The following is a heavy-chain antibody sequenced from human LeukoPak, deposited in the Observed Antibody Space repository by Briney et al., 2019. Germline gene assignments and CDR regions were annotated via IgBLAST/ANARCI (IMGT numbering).Heavy chain of an antibody. J-gene: IGHJ6*03. V-gene: IGHV3-15*01. D-gene: IGHD3-10*01. CDR3: TTDPQFALLTHMDV. CDR2: IKSKTDGGTT. CDR1: GLTFSNAW. Sequence: GGSLRLSCAASGLTFSNAWMSWVRQAPGKGLEWVGRIKSKTDGGTTDYAAHVKGRFTISRDDSKNTLSLQMNSLKTEDTAVYYCTTDPQFALLTHMDVWGKGTTVTVSS.